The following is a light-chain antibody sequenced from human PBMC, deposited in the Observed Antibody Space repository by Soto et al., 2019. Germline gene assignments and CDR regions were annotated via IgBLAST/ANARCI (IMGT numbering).Light chain of an antibody. CDR3: QQYGSSHPIT. V-gene: IGKV3-15*01. Sequence: EVVMTQSPATLSVSPGERATISCRASESVSRNLAWYQQKPGQAPRLLIYDASTRATGIPARFSGGGSGTDFTLTISRLEPEDSAVYYCQQYGSSHPITFGQGTRLEIK. CDR2: DAS. J-gene: IGKJ5*01. CDR1: ESVSRN.